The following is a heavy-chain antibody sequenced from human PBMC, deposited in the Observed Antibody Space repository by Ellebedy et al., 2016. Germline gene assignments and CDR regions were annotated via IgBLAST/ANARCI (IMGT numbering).Heavy chain of an antibody. D-gene: IGHD1-26*01. Sequence: GGSLRLSXAVSGFNFGEYAMSWIRQAPGKGLEWVGFIRSKAYGGTTEYAASVKGRFTISRDDSKSIAYLQMTSLKTEDTAVYYCTIGATWGGYWGQGILVTVSS. CDR2: IRSKAYGGTT. CDR3: TIGATWGGY. V-gene: IGHV3-49*03. CDR1: GFNFGEYA. J-gene: IGHJ4*02.